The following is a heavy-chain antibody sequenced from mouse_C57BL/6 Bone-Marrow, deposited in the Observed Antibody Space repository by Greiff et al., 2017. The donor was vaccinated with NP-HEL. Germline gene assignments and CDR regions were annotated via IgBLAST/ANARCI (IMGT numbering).Heavy chain of an antibody. Sequence: EVQGVESGGDLVKPGGSLKLSCAASGFTFSSYGMSWVRQTPDKRLEWVATISSGGSYTYYPDSVKGRFTISRDNAKNTLYLQMSSLKSEDTAMYYCARHESNYWYFDVWGTGTTVTVSS. V-gene: IGHV5-6*01. CDR3: ARHESNYWYFDV. J-gene: IGHJ1*03. D-gene: IGHD1-3*01. CDR2: ISSGGSYT. CDR1: GFTFSSYG.